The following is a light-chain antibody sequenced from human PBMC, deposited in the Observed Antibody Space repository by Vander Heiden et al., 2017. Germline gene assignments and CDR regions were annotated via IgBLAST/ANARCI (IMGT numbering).Light chain of an antibody. CDR1: SSDVGSYNL. J-gene: IGLJ2*01. V-gene: IGLV2-23*02. CDR3: CSYAASSTFLL. CDR2: DVN. Sequence: QSALTQPASASGSPGQSITISCTGTSSDVGSYNLVSWYQQHPGKAPKLMIYDVNKRPSGVSNRFSGSKSGNTASLTISGLQAEDEADYYCCSYAASSTFLLFGGGTKLTVL.